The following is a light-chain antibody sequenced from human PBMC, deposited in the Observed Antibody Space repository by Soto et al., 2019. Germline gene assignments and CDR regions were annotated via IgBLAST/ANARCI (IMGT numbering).Light chain of an antibody. Sequence: TVLRQSPGTLSLSPGERGTLSCRASQTVRNNYLAWYQQKPGQAPRLLIYDASSRATGIPDRFSGGGSGTDFTLTISRLEPEDFAVYYCQQRSNWLFTFGGGTKVDIK. CDR2: DAS. J-gene: IGKJ4*01. CDR3: QQRSNWLFT. V-gene: IGKV3D-20*02. CDR1: QTVRNNY.